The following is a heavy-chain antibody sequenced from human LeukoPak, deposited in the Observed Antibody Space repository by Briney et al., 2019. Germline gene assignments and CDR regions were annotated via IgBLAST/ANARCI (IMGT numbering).Heavy chain of an antibody. Sequence: GGSLRLSCAASGFTFSSFEMNWVRQAPGQGLEWVSYISGSGTTIYYADSVRGRFTISRDNAKKSLYLRMNSLRAEDTAIYYCVSAYGGLLDYWGQGNLVTVSS. J-gene: IGHJ4*02. D-gene: IGHD3-16*01. CDR1: GFTFSSFE. CDR3: VSAYGGLLDY. V-gene: IGHV3-48*03. CDR2: ISGSGTTI.